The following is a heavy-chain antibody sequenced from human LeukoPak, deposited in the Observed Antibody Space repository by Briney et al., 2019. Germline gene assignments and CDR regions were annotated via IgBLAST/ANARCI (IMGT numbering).Heavy chain of an antibody. CDR3: AKDMSGEGLDY. D-gene: IGHD3-16*01. Sequence: GGSLRLSCAASGFTFDDYAMHWVRQAPGKGLEWVSGISWNSGSIGYADSVKGRFTISRDNAKNSLYLQMNSLRAEDTALYYCAKDMSGEGLDYWGQGTLVTVSS. J-gene: IGHJ4*02. CDR1: GFTFDDYA. V-gene: IGHV3-9*01. CDR2: ISWNSGSI.